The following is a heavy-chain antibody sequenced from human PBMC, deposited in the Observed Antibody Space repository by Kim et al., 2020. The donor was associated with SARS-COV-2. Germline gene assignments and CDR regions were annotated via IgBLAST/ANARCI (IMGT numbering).Heavy chain of an antibody. CDR2: IRSKAYGGTT. V-gene: IGHV3-49*03. J-gene: IGHJ4*02. Sequence: GGSLRPSCTASGFTFGDYAMSWFRQAPGKGLEWVGFIRSKAYGGTTEYAASVKGRFTISRDDSKSIAYLQMNSLKTEDTAVYYCTRAVVGYSYGYYFDYWGQGTLVTVSS. D-gene: IGHD5-18*01. CDR1: GFTFGDYA. CDR3: TRAVVGYSYGYYFDY.